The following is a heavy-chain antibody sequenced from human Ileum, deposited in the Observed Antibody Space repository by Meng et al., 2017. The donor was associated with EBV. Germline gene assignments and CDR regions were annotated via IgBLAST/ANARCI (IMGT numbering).Heavy chain of an antibody. J-gene: IGHJ4*02. CDR2: IYKSGST. CDR1: GGSISSGGYY. Sequence: QVHLQESGPGLVKPSQTLSLNCAVSGGSISSGGYYWSWIRQPPGKGLEWIGYIYKSGSTYYNPSLTSRVTISVDTSKNQFFLKLGSVTAADTGVYYCARGGDTSGYSLDYWGQGILVTVSS. CDR3: ARGGDTSGYSLDY. V-gene: IGHV4-30-4*01. D-gene: IGHD3-22*01.